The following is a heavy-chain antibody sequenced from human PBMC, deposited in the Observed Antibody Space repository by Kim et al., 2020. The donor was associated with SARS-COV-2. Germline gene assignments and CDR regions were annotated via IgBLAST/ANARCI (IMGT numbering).Heavy chain of an antibody. CDR2: INHSGST. CDR3: ARGRQWLVRVGFDY. V-gene: IGHV4-34*01. D-gene: IGHD6-19*01. CDR1: GGSFSGYY. J-gene: IGHJ4*02. Sequence: SETLSLTCAVYGGSFSGYYWSWIRQPPGKGLEWIGEINHSGSTNYNPSLKSRVTISVDKSKNQFSLKLSSVTAADTAVYYCARGRQWLVRVGFDYWGQGTLVTVSS.